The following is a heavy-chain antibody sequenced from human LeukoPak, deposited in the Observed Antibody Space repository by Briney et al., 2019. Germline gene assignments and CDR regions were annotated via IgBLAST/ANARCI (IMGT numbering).Heavy chain of an antibody. J-gene: IGHJ4*02. CDR2: ITDSGDAT. D-gene: IGHD1-14*01. V-gene: IGHV3-23*01. CDR1: GFTFSTYA. Sequence: GGSLRLSCAASGFTFSTYAMGWVRQAPGKGLEWVSSITDSGDATYYADSVKGRFTISRDYSRNTLFLQIYSLRADDTAMYFCAGAPRPEKRGGCYYFAHGGQGPLVPVS. CDR3: AGAPRPEKRGGCYYFAH.